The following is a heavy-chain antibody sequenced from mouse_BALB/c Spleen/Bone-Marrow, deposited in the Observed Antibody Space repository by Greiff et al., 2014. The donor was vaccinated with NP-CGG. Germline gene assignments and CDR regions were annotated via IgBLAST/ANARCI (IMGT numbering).Heavy chain of an antibody. J-gene: IGHJ1*01. CDR3: ARYDYGWYFYV. CDR1: GFNIKDSY. D-gene: IGHD1-1*01. CDR2: IDPANGNT. Sequence: EVQLQQSGAELVKPGASVKLSCTASGFNIKDSYMHWVKQRPEQGLEWIGRIDPANGNTKYDPKFQGKATITADTSSNTAYLQLSSLTSEDTAVYYCARYDYGWYFYVWGAGTTVTVSS. V-gene: IGHV14-3*02.